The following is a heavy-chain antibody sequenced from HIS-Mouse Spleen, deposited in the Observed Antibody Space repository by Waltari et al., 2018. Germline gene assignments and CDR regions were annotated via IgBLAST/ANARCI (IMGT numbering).Heavy chain of an antibody. J-gene: IGHJ4*02. CDR3: ARDRELYFDY. Sequence: LQLQESGPGLVTPSETLSLTCTVSGGSISSSSYYWGWIRQPPGKGLEWIGSIYYSGSTYYNPSLKSRVTISVDTSKNQFSLKLSSVTAADTAVYYCARDRELYFDYWGQGTLVTVSS. CDR2: IYYSGST. CDR1: GGSISSSSYY. V-gene: IGHV4-39*07. D-gene: IGHD1-26*01.